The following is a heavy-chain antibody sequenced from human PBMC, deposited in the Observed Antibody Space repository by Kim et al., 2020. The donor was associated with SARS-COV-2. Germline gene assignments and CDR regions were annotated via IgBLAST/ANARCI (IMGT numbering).Heavy chain of an antibody. CDR2: IITILGIA. CDR1: GGTFSSYA. D-gene: IGHD6-13*01. V-gene: IGHV1-69*04. Sequence: SVKVSCKASGGTFSSYAISWVRQAPGQGLEWMGRIITILGIATYAQKFQGRVTITADKSTSTAYMELSSLRSEDTAVYFCARVTGSSWSNDAFDIWGQGTMVTVSS. CDR3: ARVTGSSWSNDAFDI. J-gene: IGHJ3*02.